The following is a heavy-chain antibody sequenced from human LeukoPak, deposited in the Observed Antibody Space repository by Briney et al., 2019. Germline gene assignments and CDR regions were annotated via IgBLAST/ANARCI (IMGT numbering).Heavy chain of an antibody. J-gene: IGHJ6*02. CDR2: INHSGST. Sequence: PSETLSFTCAVYGGSFSGYYWSWIRQPPGKGLEWIGEINHSGSTNYNPSLKSRVTISVDTSKNQFSLKLSSVTAADTAVYYCARASVGITVTTTGYYYYYYGMDVWGQGTTVTVSS. D-gene: IGHD4-17*01. V-gene: IGHV4-34*01. CDR3: ARASVGITVTTTGYYYYYYGMDV. CDR1: GGSFSGYY.